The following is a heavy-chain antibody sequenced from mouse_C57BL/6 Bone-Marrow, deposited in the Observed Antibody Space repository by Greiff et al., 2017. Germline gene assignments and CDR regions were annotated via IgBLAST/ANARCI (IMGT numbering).Heavy chain of an antibody. CDR3: VRHEGLRRFAY. V-gene: IGHV10-1*01. D-gene: IGHD2-4*01. J-gene: IGHJ3*01. Sequence: EVKLVESGGGLVQPKGSLKLSCAASGFSFNTYAMNWVRQAPGKGLEWVARIRSKSNNYATYYADSVKDRFTISRDDSESMIYLQMNNLKTEDTAMYYCVRHEGLRRFAYWGQGTLVTVSA. CDR1: GFSFNTYA. CDR2: IRSKSNNYAT.